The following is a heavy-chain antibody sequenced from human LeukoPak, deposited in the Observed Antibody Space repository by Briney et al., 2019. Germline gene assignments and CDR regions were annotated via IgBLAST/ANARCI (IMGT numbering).Heavy chain of an antibody. J-gene: IGHJ4*02. Sequence: PSETLSLTCAVYGGSFSGYYWSWIRQPPGKGLEWIGEINHSGSTNYNPSLKSRVTISVDTSKNQFFLKLSSVTAADTAVYYCARGTAWGYYGSGSYYYWGQGTLVTVSS. V-gene: IGHV4-34*01. CDR2: INHSGST. CDR3: ARGTAWGYYGSGSYYY. CDR1: GGSFSGYY. D-gene: IGHD3-10*01.